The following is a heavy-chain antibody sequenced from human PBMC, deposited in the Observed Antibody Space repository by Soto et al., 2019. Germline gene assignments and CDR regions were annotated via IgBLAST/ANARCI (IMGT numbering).Heavy chain of an antibody. V-gene: IGHV1-69*13. CDR2: IIPIFGTA. D-gene: IGHD1-1*01. Sequence: GASVKVSCTASGCTFSSYAISWVRQAPGQGLEWMGGIIPIFGTANYAQKFQGRVTITADESTSTAYMELSSLRSEDTAVYYCAWDTTIERTGYYYYGMDVWGQGTTVTVSS. J-gene: IGHJ6*02. CDR3: AWDTTIERTGYYYYGMDV. CDR1: GCTFSSYA.